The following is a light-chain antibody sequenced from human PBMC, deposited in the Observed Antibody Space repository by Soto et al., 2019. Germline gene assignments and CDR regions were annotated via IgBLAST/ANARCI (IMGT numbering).Light chain of an antibody. CDR1: QSVSNY. V-gene: IGKV3-20*01. CDR3: HQYGGSPPT. Sequence: EIALTQSPGTLSLPPGERATLSCRASQSVSNYLAWYQRKPGQAPRLLICGASIRATGIPDRFRGSRSGTDFTLTISRLEPEDFAVYCRHQYGGSPPTFGQGIKV. CDR2: GAS. J-gene: IGKJ1*01.